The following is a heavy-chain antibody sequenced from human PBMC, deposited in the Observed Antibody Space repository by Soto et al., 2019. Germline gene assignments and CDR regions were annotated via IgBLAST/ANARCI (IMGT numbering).Heavy chain of an antibody. Sequence: QVQLMESGGGVVQPGRSLRLSCAASGFTFSHFAMHWVRRAPGKGLEWVAIISYDGSKKYYGDSVKARFTISRDNSKNTLFLHMNSLRAEDTAIYYCARAVAGKNWFDPWGQGTQVTVSS. CDR1: GFTFSHFA. CDR3: ARAVAGKNWFDP. D-gene: IGHD6-19*01. J-gene: IGHJ5*02. CDR2: ISYDGSKK. V-gene: IGHV3-30-3*01.